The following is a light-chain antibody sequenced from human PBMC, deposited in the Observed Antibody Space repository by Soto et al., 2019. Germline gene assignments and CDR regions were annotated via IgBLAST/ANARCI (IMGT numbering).Light chain of an antibody. Sequence: NFMLTQPYSVSESPGKTVTISCTRSSGSIASNYVQWYQQRPGSAPTPVIYEDNERPSGVPDRFSGSIDSSSNSASLTISGLKTDDEADYYCQSYQSGNVVFGGGTKVTVL. V-gene: IGLV6-57*04. CDR2: EDN. CDR3: QSYQSGNVV. J-gene: IGLJ2*01. CDR1: SGSIASNY.